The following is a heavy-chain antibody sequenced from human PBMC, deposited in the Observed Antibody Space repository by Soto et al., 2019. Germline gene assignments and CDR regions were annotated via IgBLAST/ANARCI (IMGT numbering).Heavy chain of an antibody. Sequence: ERVAVIWYDGSNKYYADSVKGRFTISRDNSKNTLYLQMNSLRAEDTAVYYCALVSYGCGNHRDRHSFPTRRSPDL. CDR2: IWYDGSNK. CDR3: ALVSYGCGNHRDRHSFPTRRSPDL. V-gene: IGHV3-33*01. D-gene: IGHD1-1*01. J-gene: IGHJ2*01.